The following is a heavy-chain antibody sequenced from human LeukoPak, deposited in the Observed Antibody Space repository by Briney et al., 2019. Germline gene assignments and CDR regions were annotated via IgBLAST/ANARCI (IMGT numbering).Heavy chain of an antibody. J-gene: IGHJ4*02. D-gene: IGHD4-23*01. CDR3: AKDKGFRGYGANSEFDY. V-gene: IGHV3-30*18. Sequence: QPGRSLRLSCVASGFTFRSYGMHWVRQAPGKGLEWVAVISFDGSNKYYGDSVKGRFTTSRDNSKNTLYLQMNSLRVEDTAVYYCAKDKGFRGYGANSEFDYWGQGTLVTVSS. CDR2: ISFDGSNK. CDR1: GFTFRSYG.